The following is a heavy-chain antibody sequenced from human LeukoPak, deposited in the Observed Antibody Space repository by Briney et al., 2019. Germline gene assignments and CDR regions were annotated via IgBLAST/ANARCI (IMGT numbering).Heavy chain of an antibody. CDR2: IYSDDRT. Sequence: GGSLRLSCAASEFTASSNYMSWVRQAPGKGLEWVSVIYSDDRTYYADSVKGRFTISRHTSKKTLYLQMNSLRDEDTAVYYCARHDYGGNSGDYWGQGTLVTVSS. J-gene: IGHJ4*02. D-gene: IGHD4-23*01. CDR1: EFTASSNY. CDR3: ARHDYGGNSGDY. V-gene: IGHV3-66*04.